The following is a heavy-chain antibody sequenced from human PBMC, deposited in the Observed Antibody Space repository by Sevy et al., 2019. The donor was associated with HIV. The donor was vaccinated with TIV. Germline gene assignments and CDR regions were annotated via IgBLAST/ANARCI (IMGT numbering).Heavy chain of an antibody. CDR3: SKGQRWFGELPGCDFDN. V-gene: IGHV3-30*18. CDR1: GFTFSSYG. J-gene: IGHJ3*02. Sequence: GGSLRLSCAASGFTFSSYGMHWVRQAPGKGLEWVAVISYDGSNKYYADSVKGRFTISRDNSKNTLYLQMNSLRADDKSVYYCSKGQRWFGELPGCDFDNWGQGTMVTVSS. CDR2: ISYDGSNK. D-gene: IGHD3-10*01.